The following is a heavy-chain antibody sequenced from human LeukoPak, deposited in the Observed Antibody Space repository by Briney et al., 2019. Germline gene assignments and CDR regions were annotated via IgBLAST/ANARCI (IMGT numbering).Heavy chain of an antibody. Sequence: TSETLSLTCTASGGSISTYYWSWIRQPPGKGLEWIGYIFYNGNTRYNPSLESRVSISVDTSKNQLSLYLSAVTAADTAVYYCARDDEDAEYFLHWGPGTLVSVSS. CDR3: ARDDEDAEYFLH. CDR1: GGSISTYY. V-gene: IGHV4-59*01. J-gene: IGHJ1*01. CDR2: IFYNGNT.